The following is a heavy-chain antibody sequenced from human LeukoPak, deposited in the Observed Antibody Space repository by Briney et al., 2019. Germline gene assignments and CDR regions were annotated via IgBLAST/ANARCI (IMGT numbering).Heavy chain of an antibody. CDR2: IYSGGST. D-gene: IGHD6-19*01. CDR3: ARDRPGYSSGWYSDY. V-gene: IGHV3-53*01. CDR1: GFTVSSNY. Sequence: GESLRLSCAASGFTVSSNYMSWVRQAPGKGLEWVSVIYSGGSTYYADSVKGRFTISRDNSKNTLYLQMNSLRAEDTAVYYCARDRPGYSSGWYSDYWGQGTLVTVSS. J-gene: IGHJ4*02.